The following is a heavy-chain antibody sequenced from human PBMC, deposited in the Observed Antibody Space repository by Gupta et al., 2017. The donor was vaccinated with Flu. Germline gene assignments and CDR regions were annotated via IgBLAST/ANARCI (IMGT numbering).Heavy chain of an antibody. D-gene: IGHD2/OR15-2a*01. CDR3: TTDLSGGYSFDV. CDR2: IKSKTDGGTT. J-gene: IGHJ3*01. CDR1: GFTFTDAW. Sequence: EVQLVESGGGLVKPGESLRLSCAAYGFTFTDAWMSWVRLAPGKGLEWVGRIKSKTDGGTTDYAAPVKGRFTISRDDSKNTLYLQMNSLKIEDTAVYFCTTDLSGGYSFDVWGQGTRVTVSS. V-gene: IGHV3-15*01.